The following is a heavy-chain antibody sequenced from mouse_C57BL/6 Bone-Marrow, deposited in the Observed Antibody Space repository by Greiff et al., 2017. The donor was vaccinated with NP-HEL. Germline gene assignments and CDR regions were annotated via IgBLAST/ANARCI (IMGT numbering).Heavy chain of an antibody. D-gene: IGHD2-5*01. CDR3: ARKNYSNYEGSAMDY. V-gene: IGHV7-3*01. J-gene: IGHJ4*01. Sequence: EVQLVESGGGLVQPGGSLSLSCAASGFTFTDYYMSWVRQPPGKALEWVGFIRNKANGYTTEYSASVKGRFTVSRDNSQSILYLQMKALRAEDSATYYCARKNYSNYEGSAMDYWGQGTSVTVSS. CDR2: IRNKANGYTT. CDR1: GFTFTDYY.